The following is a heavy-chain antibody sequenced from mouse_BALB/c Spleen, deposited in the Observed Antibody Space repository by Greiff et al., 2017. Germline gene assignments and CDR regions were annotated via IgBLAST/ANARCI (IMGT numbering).Heavy chain of an antibody. D-gene: IGHD2-1*01. CDR2: ISSGGGST. CDR1: GFAFSSYD. Sequence: EVKVVESGGGLVKPGGSLKLSCAASGFAFSSYDMSWVRQTPEKRLEWVAYISSGGGSTYYPDTVKGRFTISRDNAKNTLYLQMSSLKSEDTAMYYCARLYGNSYYFDYWGQGTTLTVSS. V-gene: IGHV5-12-1*01. CDR3: ARLYGNSYYFDY. J-gene: IGHJ2*01.